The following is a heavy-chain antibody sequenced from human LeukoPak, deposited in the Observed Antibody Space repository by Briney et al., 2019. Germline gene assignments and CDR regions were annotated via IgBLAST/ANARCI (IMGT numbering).Heavy chain of an antibody. CDR3: ARDTIFGVVLEPHGMDV. V-gene: IGHV1-46*01. Sequence: GASVKASCKASGFTFTSYYMHWVRQAPGQGLEWMGIINPSGGSTSYAQKFQGRVTMTRDTSTSTVYMELSSLRSEDTAVYYCARDTIFGVVLEPHGMDVWGQGTTVTVSS. CDR2: INPSGGST. CDR1: GFTFTSYY. D-gene: IGHD3-3*01. J-gene: IGHJ6*02.